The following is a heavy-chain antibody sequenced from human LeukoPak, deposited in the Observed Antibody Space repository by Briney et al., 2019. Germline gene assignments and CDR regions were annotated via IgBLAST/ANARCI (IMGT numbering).Heavy chain of an antibody. D-gene: IGHD3-3*01. Sequence: GRSLRLSCAASGFTFNDYAMHWVRQAAGKGLEWVSGISWNSGSIGYADSVKGRFTISRDNAKNSLYLQMNSLRAEDTALYYCAKGDFGVHQSVDYWGQGTLVTVSS. J-gene: IGHJ4*02. CDR2: ISWNSGSI. CDR3: AKGDFGVHQSVDY. CDR1: GFTFNDYA. V-gene: IGHV3-9*01.